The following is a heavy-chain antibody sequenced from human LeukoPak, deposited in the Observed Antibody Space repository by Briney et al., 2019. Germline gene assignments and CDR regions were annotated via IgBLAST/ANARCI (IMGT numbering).Heavy chain of an antibody. J-gene: IGHJ6*03. CDR3: AGLYSNWDLYYYYYMDV. V-gene: IGHV4-59*01. Sequence: PSETLSLTCTVSGGSISSYYWSWIRQPPGKGLEWIGYIYYSGSTNYNPSLKSRVTISVDTSKNQFSLKLSSVTAADTAVYYCAGLYSNWDLYYYYYMDVWGKGTTVTVSS. D-gene: IGHD4-11*01. CDR1: GGSISSYY. CDR2: IYYSGST.